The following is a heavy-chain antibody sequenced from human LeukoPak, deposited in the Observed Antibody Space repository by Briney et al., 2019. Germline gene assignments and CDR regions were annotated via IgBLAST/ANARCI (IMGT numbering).Heavy chain of an antibody. CDR3: ARDAYCSSTSCYLDV. J-gene: IGHJ6*03. Sequence: PGGSLRLSCAASGFTFSSYSINWVRQGPRPGQERVTVISYDGSNKYYADSVKGRVTISVDNSKNPLYLQMNSLRAEDTAVYYCARDAYCSSTSCYLDVWGKGTTVTVSS. CDR2: ISYDGSNK. D-gene: IGHD2-2*01. V-gene: IGHV3-30*03. CDR1: GFTFSSYS.